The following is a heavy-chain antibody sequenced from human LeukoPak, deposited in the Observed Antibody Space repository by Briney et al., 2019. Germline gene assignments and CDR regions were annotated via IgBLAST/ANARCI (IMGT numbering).Heavy chain of an antibody. D-gene: IGHD3-16*01. CDR1: GYPFSLYW. J-gene: IGHJ4*02. V-gene: IGHV3-7*01. CDR3: ASHPYHDNNAYLNH. Sequence: GGPLRLPCAPSGYPFSLYWMNGARQAPGRGPKGGANKKQDGSVKHYVDSVKGRFTISRDNAKNSLFLQMDSLTAEDTAMYFCASHPYHDNNAYLNHWGQGTLVTVSS. CDR2: KKQDGSVK.